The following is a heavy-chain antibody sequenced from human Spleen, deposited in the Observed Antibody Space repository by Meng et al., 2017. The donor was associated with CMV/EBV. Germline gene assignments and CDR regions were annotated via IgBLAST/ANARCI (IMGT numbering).Heavy chain of an antibody. CDR2: RYYSGST. CDR1: GGSFTAYH. CDR3: ASHVFDSTGRPFEY. J-gene: IGHJ4*02. V-gene: IGHV4-34*01. D-gene: IGHD3-22*01. Sequence: SETLSLTCAVFGGSFTAYHWRWVRQPPGKGLEWIGSRYYSGSTYDNPSLRNRVTISVDTSKNQFSLKVSSVTAADTAVYYCASHVFDSTGRPFEYWGQGTLVTVSS.